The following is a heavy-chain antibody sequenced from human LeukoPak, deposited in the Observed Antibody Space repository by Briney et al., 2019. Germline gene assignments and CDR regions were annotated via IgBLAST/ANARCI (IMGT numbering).Heavy chain of an antibody. V-gene: IGHV3-7*01. CDR2: IKQDGSEK. CDR3: ARPRPGYYMDV. D-gene: IGHD1-1*01. J-gene: IGHJ6*03. CDR1: GFTFSTYN. Sequence: GGSLRLSCAASGFTFSTYNMNWVRQAPGKGLEWVANIKQDGSEKYYVDSVKGRFTISRDNAKNSLYLQMNSLRAEDTAVYYCARPRPGYYMDVWGKGTTVTVSS.